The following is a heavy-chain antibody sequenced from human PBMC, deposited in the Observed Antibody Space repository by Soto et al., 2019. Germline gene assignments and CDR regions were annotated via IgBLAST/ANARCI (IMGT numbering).Heavy chain of an antibody. V-gene: IGHV3-23*01. D-gene: IGHD4-4*01. J-gene: IGHJ4*02. Sequence: GGSLRLSCVASAFTFSSYAMSWVRQAPGKGLEWVSAIGDSGGNTYYADSVKGRFTISRDNSNNTLYLQMNSLRAEDTALYYCAKKFDGSNWYFDYWGQGTLVTVSS. CDR2: IGDSGGNT. CDR1: AFTFSSYA. CDR3: AKKFDGSNWYFDY.